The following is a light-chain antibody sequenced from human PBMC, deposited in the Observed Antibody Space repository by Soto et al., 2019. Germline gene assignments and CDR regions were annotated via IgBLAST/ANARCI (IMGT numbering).Light chain of an antibody. CDR3: QQYNDLST. CDR1: QTIGTW. V-gene: IGKV1-5*03. J-gene: IGKJ4*01. Sequence: DIQMTQSPSTLSASVGDTVTISCRASQTIGTWLAWYQQKPAKAPKLLIYKASTLESGVPSRFSGSGSGTEFTLTISSLQADAFATYYCQQYNDLSTFGGGTKVEIK. CDR2: KAS.